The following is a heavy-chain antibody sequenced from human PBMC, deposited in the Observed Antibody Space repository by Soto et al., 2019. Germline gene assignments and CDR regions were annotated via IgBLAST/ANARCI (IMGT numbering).Heavy chain of an antibody. D-gene: IGHD1-26*01. V-gene: IGHV4-59*08. CDR2: IYYTGST. CDR1: GGSITSYY. Sequence: QVQLQESGPGLVKPSETLSLTCTVSGGSITSYYWSWIRQPPGKGLEWIGYIYYTGSTNYNPSLKSRLSTSGDTSKKQFSLKLSSVTAADTAVYYCARHDTRVLLGHYYFDYWGQGTLVTVSS. J-gene: IGHJ4*02. CDR3: ARHDTRVLLGHYYFDY.